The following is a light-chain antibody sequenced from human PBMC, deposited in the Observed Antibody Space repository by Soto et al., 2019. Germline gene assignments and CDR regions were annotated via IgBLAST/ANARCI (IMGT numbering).Light chain of an antibody. CDR3: HQHGDSPWT. CDR1: QPVGSAY. J-gene: IGKJ1*01. CDR2: ATS. Sequence: IVMTQSPATLSLSPGDRATLSCRASQPVGSAYLAWYRQTLGQAPRPLIYATSSRATGISDRFSGSGSGTEFTLTISRLEPEDFATYYCHQHGDSPWTFGQGTKVEIK. V-gene: IGKV3-20*01.